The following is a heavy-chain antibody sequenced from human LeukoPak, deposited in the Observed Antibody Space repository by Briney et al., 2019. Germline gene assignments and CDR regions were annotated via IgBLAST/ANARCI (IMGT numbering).Heavy chain of an antibody. V-gene: IGHV1-69*13. D-gene: IGHD3-22*01. CDR1: GGTFSSYA. J-gene: IGHJ4*02. CDR2: IIPIFGTA. Sequence: ASVKVSCKASGGTFSSYAISWVRQAPGQGLEWMGGIIPIFGTANYAQNFQGRVTITADESTSTAYMELGNLRSEDTAVYYCARESTDYYDSSGYYYGPVYWGQGTLVTVSS. CDR3: ARESTDYYDSSGYYYGPVY.